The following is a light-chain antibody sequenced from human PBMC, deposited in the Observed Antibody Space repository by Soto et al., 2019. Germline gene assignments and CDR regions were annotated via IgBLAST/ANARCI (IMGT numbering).Light chain of an antibody. CDR2: DVS. CDR1: SSDVSGYNY. V-gene: IGLV2-14*03. Sequence: QSALTQPASVSGSPGQSITISCTGTSSDVSGYNYVSWYQQHPGKAPKLMIYDVSIRPSGVSNRFSGSKSGNTASLTISGLQAEDEADYYCSAYTSSSTLKVFGGGTKLTVL. J-gene: IGLJ2*01. CDR3: SAYTSSSTLKV.